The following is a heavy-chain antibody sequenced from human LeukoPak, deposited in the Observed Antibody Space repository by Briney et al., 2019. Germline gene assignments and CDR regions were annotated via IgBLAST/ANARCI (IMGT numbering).Heavy chain of an antibody. CDR2: MNPNSGNT. D-gene: IGHD5-18*01. CDR1: GYTFTSYD. CDR3: ARALRGYSYGYYYYYYMDV. Sequence: ASVKVSCKASGYTFTSYDINWVLQATGQGLEWMGWMNPNSGNTGYAQKFQGRVTMTRNTSISTAYMELSSLRSEDTAVYYCARALRGYSYGYYYYYYMDVWGKGTTVTVSS. J-gene: IGHJ6*03. V-gene: IGHV1-8*01.